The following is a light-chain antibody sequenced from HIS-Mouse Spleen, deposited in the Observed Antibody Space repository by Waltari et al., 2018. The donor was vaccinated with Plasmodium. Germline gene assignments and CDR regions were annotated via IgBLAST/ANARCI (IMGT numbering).Light chain of an antibody. Sequence: DIQMTQSPSSLSASVGDRVPITCQASQDISNYLNWYQQKPGKAHKLLIYDASNLETGVPSRFSGSGSGTDFTFTISSLQPEDIATYYCQQYDNLPPLFTFGPGTKVDIK. CDR1: QDISNY. CDR2: DAS. CDR3: QQYDNLPPLFT. J-gene: IGKJ3*01. V-gene: IGKV1-33*01.